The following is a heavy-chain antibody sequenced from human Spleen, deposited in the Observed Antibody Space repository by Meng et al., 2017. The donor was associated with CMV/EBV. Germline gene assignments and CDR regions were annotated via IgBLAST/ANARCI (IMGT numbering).Heavy chain of an antibody. Sequence: SLKISCAASGFNFEDKAMHWVRQALGKGLEWVSGISWNSGSLGYGGSVKGRFTISRDNAKNLVYLQMNSLRPDDTALYYCAKEGVAGFDFWGQGTLVTVSS. D-gene: IGHD6-19*01. J-gene: IGHJ4*02. CDR1: GFNFEDKA. V-gene: IGHV3-9*01. CDR2: ISWNSGSL. CDR3: AKEGVAGFDF.